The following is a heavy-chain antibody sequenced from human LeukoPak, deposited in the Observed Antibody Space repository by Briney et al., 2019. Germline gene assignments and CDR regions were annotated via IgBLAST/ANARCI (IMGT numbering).Heavy chain of an antibody. CDR1: GFTASSNY. CDR3: ARFVSSSWFVDY. V-gene: IGHV3-66*01. CDR2: IYSGGST. J-gene: IGHJ4*02. Sequence: PGGSLRLSCVGSGFTASSNYMSWVRQAPGKGLEWVSVIYSGGSTYYADSVKGRFTISRDNSKNTLYLQMNSLRAEDTAVYYCARFVSSSWFVDYWGQGTLVTVSS. D-gene: IGHD6-13*01.